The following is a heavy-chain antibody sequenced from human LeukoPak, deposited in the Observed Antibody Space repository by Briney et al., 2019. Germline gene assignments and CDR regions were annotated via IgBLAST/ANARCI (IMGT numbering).Heavy chain of an antibody. CDR2: IRTKANNYAT. D-gene: IGHD3-16*01. J-gene: IGHJ4*02. CDR1: GFTFSGSA. V-gene: IGHV3-73*01. Sequence: AGGSLRLSCAASGFTFSGSAIHWVRRASGKGLEWVGRIRTKANNYATAYPASVKGRFTISRDDSENTAYLQMNSLKTEDTAVYYCTRYDGGEFDYWGQGTLVTVSS. CDR3: TRYDGGEFDY.